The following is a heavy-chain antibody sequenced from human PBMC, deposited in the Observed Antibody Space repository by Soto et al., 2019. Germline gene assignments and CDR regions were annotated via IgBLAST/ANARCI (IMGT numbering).Heavy chain of an antibody. CDR3: AKDPYCSGGSCYFDY. D-gene: IGHD2-15*01. Sequence: EVQLLESGGGLVQPGGSLRLSCAASGFTFSSYAMSWVRQAPGKGLEWVSAISGSGGSTYYADSVKGRFTITRDNSKNTLYLQMNSLRAEDTAVYYCAKDPYCSGGSCYFDYWGQGTLVTVSS. J-gene: IGHJ4*02. CDR1: GFTFSSYA. CDR2: ISGSGGST. V-gene: IGHV3-23*01.